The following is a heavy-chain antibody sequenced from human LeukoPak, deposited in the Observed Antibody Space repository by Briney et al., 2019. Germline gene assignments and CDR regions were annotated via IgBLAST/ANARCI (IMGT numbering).Heavy chain of an antibody. D-gene: IGHD2-15*01. V-gene: IGHV3-23*01. CDR3: AKQLGYCSDGSCYFPY. Sequence: GGSLRLSCATSGFTFNRFGMHWVRQAPGKGLEWVSAISNNGGYTYYADSVQGRFTISRDNSKSMLCLQMNSLRAEDTAVYYCAKQLGYCSDGSCYFPYWGQGTLVTVSS. CDR1: GFTFNRFG. CDR2: ISNNGGYT. J-gene: IGHJ4*02.